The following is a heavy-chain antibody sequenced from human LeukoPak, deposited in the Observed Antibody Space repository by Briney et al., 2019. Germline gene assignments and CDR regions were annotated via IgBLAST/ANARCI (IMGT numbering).Heavy chain of an antibody. D-gene: IGHD1-1*01. CDR3: ARATGTFDY. CDR1: GGSISSNTYY. V-gene: IGHV4-39*01. J-gene: IGHJ4*02. CDR2: IFYTGSP. Sequence: SETLSLTCTVSGGSISSNTYYWGWLRQPPGKGLEWIGTIFYTGSPYYNPSLRSRVTISVDTSKNQFSLMLSSVTAADTAVYYCARATGTFDYWGQGTLVTVSS.